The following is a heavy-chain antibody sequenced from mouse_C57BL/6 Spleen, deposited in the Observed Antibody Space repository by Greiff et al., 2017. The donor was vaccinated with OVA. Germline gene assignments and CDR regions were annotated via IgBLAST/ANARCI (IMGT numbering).Heavy chain of an antibody. V-gene: IGHV5-16*01. J-gene: IGHJ1*03. CDR1: GFTFSDYY. Sequence: EVQRVESEGGLVQPGSSMKLSCTASGFTFSDYYMAWVRQVPEKGLEWVANINYDGSSTYYLDSLKSRFIISRDNAKNILYLQMSSLKSEDTATYYCARAFTTVVPYFDVWGTGTTVTVSS. D-gene: IGHD1-1*01. CDR3: ARAFTTVVPYFDV. CDR2: INYDGSST.